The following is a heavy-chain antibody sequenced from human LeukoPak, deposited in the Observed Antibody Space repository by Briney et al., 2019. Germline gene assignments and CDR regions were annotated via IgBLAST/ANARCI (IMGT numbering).Heavy chain of an antibody. Sequence: SVKVSCKASGGTFSSYTISWVRQPPGQGLEWMGRIIPILGIANYAQKFQGRVTITADKSTSTAYMELSSLRSEDTAVYYCASYDSSGYYNSLFFDYWGQGTLVTVSS. CDR1: GGTFSSYT. CDR2: IIPILGIA. D-gene: IGHD3-22*01. J-gene: IGHJ4*02. CDR3: ASYDSSGYYNSLFFDY. V-gene: IGHV1-69*02.